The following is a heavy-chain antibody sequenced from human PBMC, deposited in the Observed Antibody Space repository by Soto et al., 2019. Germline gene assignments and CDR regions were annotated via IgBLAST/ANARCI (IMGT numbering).Heavy chain of an antibody. CDR1: GGSISGYD. Sequence: SETMCLTCTVAGGSISGYDWSWIRQPPGKGLEWIGYIYYSGSTNYNPSLKSRVTISVDTSKNQFSLKLSSVTAADTAVYYCARLRGDFWSGYYHYFDYWGQGTLVTVSS. J-gene: IGHJ4*02. D-gene: IGHD3-3*01. V-gene: IGHV4-59*08. CDR3: ARLRGDFWSGYYHYFDY. CDR2: IYYSGST.